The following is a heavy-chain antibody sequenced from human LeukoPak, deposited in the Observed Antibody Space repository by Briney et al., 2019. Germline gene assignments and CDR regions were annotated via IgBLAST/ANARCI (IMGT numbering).Heavy chain of an antibody. Sequence: GGSLRLSCAASGFTFSSYAMHWVRQAPGKGLEWVAAISHDGSNKYYADSVKGRFTISRDNSKNTLYLQMNSLRAEDTAVYYCARGLITHPWFDPWGQGTLVTVSS. D-gene: IGHD3-16*01. CDR1: GFTFSSYA. CDR3: ARGLITHPWFDP. J-gene: IGHJ5*02. CDR2: ISHDGSNK. V-gene: IGHV3-30*04.